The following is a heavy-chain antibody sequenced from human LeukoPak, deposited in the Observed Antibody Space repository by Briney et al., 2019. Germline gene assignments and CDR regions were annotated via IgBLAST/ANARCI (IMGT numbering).Heavy chain of an antibody. V-gene: IGHV3-30*04. CDR3: ARGRYYDSSGYSPWSLLGY. CDR1: GFTFSSYA. D-gene: IGHD3-22*01. J-gene: IGHJ4*02. CDR2: ISYDESTK. Sequence: GGSLRLSCAASGFTFSSYAMHWVRQAPGKGLEWVAVISYDESTKYYADSVKGRFTISRDNSKNTLYLQMNSLRAEDTAVYYCARGRYYDSSGYSPWSLLGYWGQGTLVTVSS.